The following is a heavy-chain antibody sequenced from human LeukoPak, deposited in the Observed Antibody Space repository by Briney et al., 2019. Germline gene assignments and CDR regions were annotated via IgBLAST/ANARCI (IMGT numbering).Heavy chain of an antibody. CDR1: GFTFDDYA. CDR2: ISWNSGSI. Sequence: PGRSLRLSCAASGFTFDDYAMPWVRQAPGKGLEWVSGISWNSGSIGYADSVKGRFTISRDNAKNSLYLQMNSLRAEDTALYYCAKDMVVTTSGGMDVWGQGTTVTVSS. V-gene: IGHV3-9*01. J-gene: IGHJ6*02. CDR3: AKDMVVTTSGGMDV. D-gene: IGHD2-21*02.